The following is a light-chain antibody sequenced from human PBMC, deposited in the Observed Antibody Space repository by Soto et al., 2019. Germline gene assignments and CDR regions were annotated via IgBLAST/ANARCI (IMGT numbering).Light chain of an antibody. CDR2: KAS. CDR3: QQYNDSFPYT. V-gene: IGKV1-5*03. J-gene: IGKJ2*01. Sequence: DIQLNQSPSTLSASVGDRVTITCRASQSISTWLAWYQQKPGTAPKLLIHKASTLESGVPSRFSGSRSGTEFTLTVSSLQPDDFATYYCQQYNDSFPYTFGQGTKLEIK. CDR1: QSISTW.